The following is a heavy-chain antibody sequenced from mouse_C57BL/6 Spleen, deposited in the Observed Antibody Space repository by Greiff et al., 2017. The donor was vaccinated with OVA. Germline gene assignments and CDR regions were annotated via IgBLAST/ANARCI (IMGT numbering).Heavy chain of an antibody. CDR3: ASDYGSSALWYFDV. J-gene: IGHJ1*03. D-gene: IGHD1-1*01. CDR1: GYTFTSYW. V-gene: IGHV1-52*01. Sequence: VQLQQPGAELVRPGSSVKLSCKASGYTFTSYWMHWVKQRPIQGLEWIGNIDPSDSDTHYNQKFKDKATLTVDKSSSTAYMQLSSLTSEDSAVYYCASDYGSSALWYFDVWGTGTTVTVSS. CDR2: IDPSDSDT.